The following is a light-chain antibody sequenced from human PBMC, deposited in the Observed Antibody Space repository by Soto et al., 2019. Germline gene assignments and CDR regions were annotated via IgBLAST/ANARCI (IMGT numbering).Light chain of an antibody. Sequence: DIQMTQSPSSLSASVGDRVTITCRASQGISNYLAWYKQKPGKVPKLLIYAASTLQSGVPSRFSGSGYGTDFTLTISSLQPEDVATYYCQKYNSAPRTFGQGTRLEIK. CDR2: AAS. J-gene: IGKJ5*01. CDR3: QKYNSAPRT. V-gene: IGKV1-27*01. CDR1: QGISNY.